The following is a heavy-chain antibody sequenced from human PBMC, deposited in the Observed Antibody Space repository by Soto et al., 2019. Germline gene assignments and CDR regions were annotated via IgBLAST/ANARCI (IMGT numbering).Heavy chain of an antibody. CDR1: EYTFSSYA. Sequence: GGSLRLSCTASEYTFSSYAMSWVRQAPGKGLEWVSAISGSGGTPYYADSVKGRFTISRDNSKNTLYLQMNSLRAEDTAVYYCAKVQSRGPLDYWGQGTLVTVSS. V-gene: IGHV3-23*01. CDR2: ISGSGGTP. CDR3: AKVQSRGPLDY. J-gene: IGHJ4*02. D-gene: IGHD2-15*01.